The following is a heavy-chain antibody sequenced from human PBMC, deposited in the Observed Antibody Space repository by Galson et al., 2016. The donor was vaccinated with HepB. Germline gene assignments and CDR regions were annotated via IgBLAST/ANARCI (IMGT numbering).Heavy chain of an antibody. J-gene: IGHJ6*02. D-gene: IGHD3-9*01. CDR2: IDPSDSYS. CDR1: GYSFTSYW. V-gene: IGHV5-10-1*01. CDR3: ARHATPGRYFDWLLTGMDV. Sequence: QSGAEVKKPGESLRISCKGSGYSFTSYWITWVRQMPGKGLEWMGKIDPSDSYSNYSPSFQGHVTISADKSISTTYLQWSSLKASDTAMYYCARHATPGRYFDWLLTGMDVWGQGTTVTVSS.